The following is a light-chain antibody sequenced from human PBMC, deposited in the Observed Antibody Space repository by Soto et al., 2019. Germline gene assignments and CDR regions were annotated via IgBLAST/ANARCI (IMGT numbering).Light chain of an antibody. J-gene: IGLJ1*01. CDR1: SSDVGGYNY. V-gene: IGLV2-14*01. CDR3: SAYTSSDTGV. CDR2: EVN. Sequence: ALTQPASVSGSPGQSITISCTGSSSDVGGYNYVSWYQQHPGKAPKLMIYEVNYRPSGVSNRFSGSKSGNTASLTISGLQAEDEADYYCSAYTSSDTGVFGTGTKVTVL.